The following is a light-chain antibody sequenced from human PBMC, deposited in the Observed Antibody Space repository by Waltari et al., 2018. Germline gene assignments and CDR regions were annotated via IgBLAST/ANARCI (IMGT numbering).Light chain of an antibody. V-gene: IGLV2-11*01. Sequence: QSALTQPRSVSGSPGQSVPISCTGTRSALSTYNYVSWYQQHPGKAPKPLIHDVTRRPSGVPDRFSGSRSGNTASLTISGLQAEDEADYYCCSYTGGYTWVFGGGTKLTVL. CDR3: CSYTGGYTWV. CDR1: RSALSTYNY. CDR2: DVT. J-gene: IGLJ3*02.